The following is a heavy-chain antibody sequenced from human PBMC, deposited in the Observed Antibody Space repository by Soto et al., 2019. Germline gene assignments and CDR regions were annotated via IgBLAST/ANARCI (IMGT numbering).Heavy chain of an antibody. CDR2: IGTAGDP. CDR3: ARATAVAGTFGYYFDY. V-gene: IGHV3-13*05. Sequence: GGSLRLSCAASGFTFSSYDMHWVRQATGKGLEWVSAIGTAGDPYYPGSVKGRFTISRANAKNSLYLQMNSLRAGDTAVYYCARATAVAGTFGYYFDYWGQGTLVTVSS. CDR1: GFTFSSYD. J-gene: IGHJ4*02. D-gene: IGHD6-19*01.